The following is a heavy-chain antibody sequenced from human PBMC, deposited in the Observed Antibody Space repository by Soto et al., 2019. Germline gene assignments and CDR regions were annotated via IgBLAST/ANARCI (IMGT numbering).Heavy chain of an antibody. CDR2: IYYSGST. V-gene: IGHV4-61*01. Sequence: QVQLQESGPGLVKPSETLSLTCTVSGGSVSSGSYYWSWIRQPPGKGLEWIGYIYYSGSTNYNPSLKSRVTMSVDTSKNQFALKLSSVTAADTAVYYFGGKQWKDYYGMDVWGQGTTVTVSS. CDR1: GGSVSSGSYY. D-gene: IGHD6-19*01. J-gene: IGHJ6*02. CDR3: GGKQWKDYYGMDV.